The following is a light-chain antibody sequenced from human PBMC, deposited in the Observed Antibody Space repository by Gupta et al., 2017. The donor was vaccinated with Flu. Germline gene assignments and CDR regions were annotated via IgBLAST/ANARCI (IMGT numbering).Light chain of an antibody. CDR3: SSYAGSNIEVV. J-gene: IGLJ2*01. Sequence: QSALTQPPSASGSPGQSVTISCTGTSGDVGSYNYVSWYQQHPGKAPKLISYEVTKRPSGVPERLSGSKSGNTASLTVSGLQAEDEADYYCSSYAGSNIEVVFGGGTKLTVL. CDR1: SGDVGSYNY. V-gene: IGLV2-8*01. CDR2: EVT.